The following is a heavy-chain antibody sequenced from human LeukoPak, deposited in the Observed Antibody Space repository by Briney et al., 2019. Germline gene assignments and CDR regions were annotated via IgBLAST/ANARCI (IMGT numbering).Heavy chain of an antibody. V-gene: IGHV3-30*18. CDR1: RFTFSSYG. CDR2: ISYDGSNK. CDR3: AKDQYYYDSSGYFKYHYYYYYYMDV. D-gene: IGHD3-22*01. J-gene: IGHJ6*03. Sequence: GGSLRLPCAASRFTFSSYGMHWVRQAPGKGLEWVAVISYDGSNKYYADSVKGRFTISRDNSKNTLYLQMNSLRAEDTAVYYCAKDQYYYDSSGYFKYHYYYYYYMDVWGKGTTVTVSS.